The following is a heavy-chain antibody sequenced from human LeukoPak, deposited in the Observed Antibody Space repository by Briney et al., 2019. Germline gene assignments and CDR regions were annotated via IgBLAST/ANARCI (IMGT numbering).Heavy chain of an antibody. CDR2: IYYSGGT. D-gene: IGHD1-26*01. J-gene: IGHJ5*02. CDR3: ARDIDWFDP. CDR1: GGSISSYY. Sequence: PSETLSLTCTVSGGSISSYYWSWIRQPPGKGLEWIGYIYYSGGTNYNPSLKSRVTISVDTSKNQFSLKLSSVTAADTAVYYCARDIDWFDPWGQGTLVTVSS. V-gene: IGHV4-59*01.